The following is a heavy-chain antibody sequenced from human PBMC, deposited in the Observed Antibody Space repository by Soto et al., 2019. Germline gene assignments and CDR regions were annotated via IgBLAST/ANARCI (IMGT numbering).Heavy chain of an antibody. J-gene: IGHJ4*02. CDR3: ARGFRSYYFDY. V-gene: IGHV3-33*01. D-gene: IGHD1-26*01. Sequence: QVQLVESGGGVVQPGRSLRLSCAASGFTFSSYGMHWVRQAPGKGLGWVAVIWYDGSNKYYADSVKGRFTISRDNSKNTLYLQMNSLRAEDTAVYYCARGFRSYYFDYWGQGTLVTVSS. CDR1: GFTFSSYG. CDR2: IWYDGSNK.